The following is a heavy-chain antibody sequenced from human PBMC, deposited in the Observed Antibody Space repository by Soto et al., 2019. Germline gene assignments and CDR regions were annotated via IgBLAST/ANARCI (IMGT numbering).Heavy chain of an antibody. CDR2: INPSGSST. CDR3: ASDVGDSGSHWFDP. J-gene: IGHJ5*02. CDR1: GYIFSNYY. D-gene: IGHD1-26*01. Sequence: QVQLVQSGAEVKKPGASVKVSCKASGYIFSNYYIHWVRQAPGQGLEWMGIINPSGSSTRYAQKLQGRVTMTRATSSSTVYMELRSLRLEDTAVYYCASDVGDSGSHWFDPWGQGSLVTVSS. V-gene: IGHV1-46*01.